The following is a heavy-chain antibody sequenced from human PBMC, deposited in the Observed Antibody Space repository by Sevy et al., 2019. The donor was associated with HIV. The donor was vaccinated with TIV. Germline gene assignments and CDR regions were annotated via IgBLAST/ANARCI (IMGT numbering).Heavy chain of an antibody. J-gene: IGHJ3*02. V-gene: IGHV1-24*01. Sequence: ASVKVSCKVSGYTLTKLSMHWVRQAPGKGLEWGGGFDPEDGETIYAQKFQGRVTMTEDTSTDTAYMELSSLRSEDTAVYYCATPKYVGYDYESLDIWGQGTMVTVSS. CDR3: ATPKYVGYDYESLDI. D-gene: IGHD5-12*01. CDR2: FDPEDGET. CDR1: GYTLTKLS.